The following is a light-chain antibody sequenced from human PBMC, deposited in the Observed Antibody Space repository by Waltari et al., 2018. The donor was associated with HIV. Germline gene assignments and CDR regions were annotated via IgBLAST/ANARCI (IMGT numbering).Light chain of an antibody. CDR1: NSNIGSNT. CDR2: GNT. V-gene: IGLV1-44*01. CDR3: AAWDDSLNGEVV. J-gene: IGLJ2*01. Sequence: QSVLTQPPSASGTPGQRVTISCSGRNSNIGSNTVNWYQQLPGTAPKSLIYGNTQRPSGVPDRVSGSKSGTSASLAISGLQSEDEADYYCAAWDDSLNGEVVFGGGTKLTVL.